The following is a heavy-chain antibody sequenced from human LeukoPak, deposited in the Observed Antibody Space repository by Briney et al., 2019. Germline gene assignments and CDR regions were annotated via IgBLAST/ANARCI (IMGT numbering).Heavy chain of an antibody. V-gene: IGHV3-23*01. Sequence: GGSLRLSCAASGFTLSSYAMIWVRQAPGKGLEWVSAISDSGNTYHADSVKGRFTISRDSSKNTLFLQMNRLRPEDAAVYYCAKAPVTTCRGAYCYPFDYWGQGTLVTVSS. CDR3: AKAPVTTCRGAYCYPFDY. CDR1: GFTLSSYA. J-gene: IGHJ4*02. CDR2: ISDSGNT. D-gene: IGHD2-21*01.